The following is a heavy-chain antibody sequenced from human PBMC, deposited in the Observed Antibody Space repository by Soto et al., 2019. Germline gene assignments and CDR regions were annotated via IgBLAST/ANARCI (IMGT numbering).Heavy chain of an antibody. Sequence: SETLSLTCTVSGGSISSYYWSWIRQPAGKGLEWIGRIYTSGSTNYNPSLKSRVTMSVDTSKNQFSLKLSSVTAADTAVYYCARYSSSWYPLHRTELKVLDYWGQGTLVTVSS. V-gene: IGHV4-4*07. CDR3: ARYSSSWYPLHRTELKVLDY. J-gene: IGHJ4*02. D-gene: IGHD6-13*01. CDR2: IYTSGST. CDR1: GGSISSYY.